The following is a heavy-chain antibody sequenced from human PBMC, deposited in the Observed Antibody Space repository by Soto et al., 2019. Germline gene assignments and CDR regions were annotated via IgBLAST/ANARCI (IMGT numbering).Heavy chain of an antibody. CDR1: EGTFKNYA. J-gene: IGHJ4*02. Sequence: ASVKVSCKASEGTFKNYAISWIRQAPGHGLEWMGWIIPSFGTPNYAQKFQGRVTISADKTTTTAYLDLTSLISDDTAVYYCARVLDGSSCNAIDFWGPGTLVTVSS. CDR2: IIPSFGTP. CDR3: ARVLDGSSCNAIDF. D-gene: IGHD6-13*01. V-gene: IGHV1-69*06.